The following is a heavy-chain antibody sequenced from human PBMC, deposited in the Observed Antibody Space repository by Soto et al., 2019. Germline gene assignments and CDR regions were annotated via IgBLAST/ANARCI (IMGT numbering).Heavy chain of an antibody. CDR1: GFIFNNYG. J-gene: IGHJ4*02. Sequence: GGSLRLSCAASGFIFNNYGMHWVRQAPGKGLEWVAILSNDGANQNYADSVKGRFTVSRDNSKNTLYLQMDSLRAEDTAVYYCAKAPTRYGYYFDSWGQGTLVTVS. CDR3: AKAPTRYGYYFDS. D-gene: IGHD5-18*01. CDR2: LSNDGANQ. V-gene: IGHV3-30*18.